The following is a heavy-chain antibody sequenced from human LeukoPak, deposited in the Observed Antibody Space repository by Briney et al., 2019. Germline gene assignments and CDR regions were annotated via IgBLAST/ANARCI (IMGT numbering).Heavy chain of an antibody. CDR2: ISNNGGYT. J-gene: IGHJ4*02. CDR3: AKSIWFGELHFDY. D-gene: IGHD3-10*01. Sequence: GGSLRLSCAASGFTFSSSAMSWVRQAPGKGLEWVSAISNNGGYTYYADSVQGRFTISRDNSKSTLCLQMNSLRAEDTAVYYCAKSIWFGELHFDYWGQGTLVTVSS. CDR1: GFTFSSSA. V-gene: IGHV3-23*01.